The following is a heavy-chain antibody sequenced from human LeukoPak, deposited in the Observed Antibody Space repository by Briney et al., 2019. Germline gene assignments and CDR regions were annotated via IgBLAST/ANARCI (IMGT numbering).Heavy chain of an antibody. V-gene: IGHV3-9*01. CDR2: ISWNSGSI. CDR3: AKGPQYCSSTSCYMGPFDI. CDR1: GFTFDDYA. D-gene: IGHD2-2*02. J-gene: IGHJ3*02. Sequence: PGRSLRLSCAASGFTFDDYAMHWVRQAPGKGLEWVSGISWNSGSIAYADSVKGRFTISRDNSKNTLYLQMNSLRAEDTAVYYCAKGPQYCSSTSCYMGPFDIWGQGTMVTVSS.